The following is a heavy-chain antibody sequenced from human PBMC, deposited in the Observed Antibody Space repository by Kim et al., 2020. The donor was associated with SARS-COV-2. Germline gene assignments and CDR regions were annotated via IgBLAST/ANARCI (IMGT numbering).Heavy chain of an antibody. V-gene: IGHV7-4-1*02. CDR2: INTNTGNP. CDR3: ARDPALITIFGVVIAGTYWYFDL. Sequence: ASVKVSCKASGYTFTSYAMNWVRQAPGQGLEWMGWINTNTGNPTYAQGFTGRFVFSLDTSVSTAYLQISSLKAEDTAVYYCARDPALITIFGVVIAGTYWYFDLWGRGTLVTVSS. J-gene: IGHJ2*01. D-gene: IGHD3-3*01. CDR1: GYTFTSYA.